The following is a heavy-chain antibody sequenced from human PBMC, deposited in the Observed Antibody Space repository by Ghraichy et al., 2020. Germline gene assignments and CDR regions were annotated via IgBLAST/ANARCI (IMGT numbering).Heavy chain of an antibody. CDR3: ATAVYDSRLARENDAFDI. V-gene: IGHV1-24*01. CDR1: GYTPTELS. Sequence: ASVKVSCKVAGYTPTELSMHWVRQAPGKGLEWMGGFDPEDGETIYAQKFQGRVTMTEDTSTDTAYMELSSLRSDDTAVYYCATAVYDSRLARENDAFDIWGQGTMVTVSS. D-gene: IGHD3-22*01. J-gene: IGHJ3*02. CDR2: FDPEDGET.